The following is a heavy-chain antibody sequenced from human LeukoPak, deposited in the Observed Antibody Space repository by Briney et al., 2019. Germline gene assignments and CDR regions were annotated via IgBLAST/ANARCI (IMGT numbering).Heavy chain of an antibody. Sequence: GASLEISCKGSGYIFTSYWIGWVRPVPGKGLEWMGIIYPGDSDTRYSPSFQGQVTISADKSISTAYLQWSSLKASDTAMYYCLVAATLVDWFDPWGQGTLVTISS. CDR2: IYPGDSDT. J-gene: IGHJ5*02. CDR3: LVAATLVDWFDP. V-gene: IGHV5-51*01. D-gene: IGHD2-15*01. CDR1: GYIFTSYW.